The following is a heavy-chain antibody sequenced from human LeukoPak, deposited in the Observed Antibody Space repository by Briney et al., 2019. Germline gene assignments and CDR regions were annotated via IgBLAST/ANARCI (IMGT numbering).Heavy chain of an antibody. D-gene: IGHD1-26*01. CDR3: ARDRVGAPFDY. V-gene: IGHV3-33*01. CDR2: IWYDGSNQ. Sequence: PGVSLRLSCAASGFTFNRYGMHWVRQAPGKGLEWVAIIWYDGSNQHYADSVKGRFTISRDNSKNTVYLQMDSLRVEDTAVFYCARDRVGAPFDYWGQGTLVTVSS. J-gene: IGHJ4*01. CDR1: GFTFNRYG.